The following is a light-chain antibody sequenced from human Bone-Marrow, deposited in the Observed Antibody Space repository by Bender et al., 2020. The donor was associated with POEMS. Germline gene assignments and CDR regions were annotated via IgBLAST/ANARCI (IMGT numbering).Light chain of an antibody. J-gene: IGLJ2*01. V-gene: IGLV4-69*01. CDR1: SGHSSYT. CDR2: LNSDGRH. Sequence: QPVVTQSPSASASLGASVKLTCTLSSGHSSYTIAWHQQQPEKGPRYLMKLNSDGRHTKGDGIPDRFSGSSSGAERYLTISSLQSEDEADYYCQTWGTGIVVFGGGTKLTVL. CDR3: QTWGTGIVV.